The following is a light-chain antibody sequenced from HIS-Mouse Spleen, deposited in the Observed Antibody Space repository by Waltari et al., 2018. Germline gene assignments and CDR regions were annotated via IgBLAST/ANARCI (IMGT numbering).Light chain of an antibody. J-gene: IGLJ2*01. CDR3: QSADSSGTYVV. Sequence: SYELTQPPSVSVSPGQTARITCSGHAFPKQYAYWYQQKPGQAPVLVIYKDSERPSGIPERFSGSSSGTTVTLTISGVQAEDEADYYCQSADSSGTYVVFGGGTKLTVL. CDR1: AFPKQY. V-gene: IGLV3-25*03. CDR2: KDS.